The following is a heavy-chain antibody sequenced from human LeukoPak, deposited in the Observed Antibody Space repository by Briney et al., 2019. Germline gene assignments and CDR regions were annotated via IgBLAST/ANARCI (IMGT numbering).Heavy chain of an antibody. J-gene: IGHJ5*02. D-gene: IGHD3-22*01. CDR2: IIPNYNTA. V-gene: IGHV1-69*05. CDR1: GGTFSSYA. Sequence: SVKVSCKASGGTFSSYAISWVRQAPGQGLEWMGGIIPNYNTAHYAQKHQGRVTITRDESTTTVYMDLSSLRSEDTAVYYCARATAIRGYYSTWFDPWGQGTLVTVSS. CDR3: ARATAIRGYYSTWFDP.